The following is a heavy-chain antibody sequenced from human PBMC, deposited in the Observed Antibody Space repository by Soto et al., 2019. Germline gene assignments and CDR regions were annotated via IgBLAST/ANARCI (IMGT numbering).Heavy chain of an antibody. Sequence: QVQLQQWGAGLLKPSETLSLTCAVYGGSFSGYYWTWIRQPPGTGLEWIGEINHSGSTNYNPSLKSRVTIPVDASMNQFSLKLTSVTAADTAVYYCARDKITGLFDYWGQGTLVTVSS. CDR2: INHSGST. D-gene: IGHD2-8*02. J-gene: IGHJ4*02. V-gene: IGHV4-34*01. CDR3: ARDKITGLFDY. CDR1: GGSFSGYY.